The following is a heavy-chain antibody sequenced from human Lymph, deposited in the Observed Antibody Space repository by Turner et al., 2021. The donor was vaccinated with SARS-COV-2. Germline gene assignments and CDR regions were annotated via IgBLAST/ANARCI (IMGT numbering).Heavy chain of an antibody. CDR3: ARDVERYNDFWSGYSGGYGLDV. J-gene: IGHJ6*02. D-gene: IGHD3-3*01. Sequence: QVQLVQSGAEVKKPGASVKVSCKASGYTFTGYYMHWGRQAPGQGREWMGWINPNSGGTNYAQKFQGRVTMTRDTSISTAYMELSRLRSDDTAVYYCARDVERYNDFWSGYSGGYGLDVWGQGTTVTVSS. V-gene: IGHV1-2*02. CDR1: GYTFTGYY. CDR2: INPNSGGT.